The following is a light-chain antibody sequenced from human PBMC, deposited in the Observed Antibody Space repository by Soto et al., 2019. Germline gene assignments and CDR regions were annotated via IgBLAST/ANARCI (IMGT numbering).Light chain of an antibody. CDR2: DVS. J-gene: IGLJ3*02. CDR1: SSDVGGYKY. CDR3: CSYAGTYNWV. Sequence: QSALTQPRSVSGSPGQSVTISCTGTSSDVGGYKYVSWYQQHPGKAPKFMIYDVSERPSGVPDRFSGSKSGNTASLTIPGLQAEDEGDYYCCSYAGTYNWVFGGGTKLTVL. V-gene: IGLV2-11*01.